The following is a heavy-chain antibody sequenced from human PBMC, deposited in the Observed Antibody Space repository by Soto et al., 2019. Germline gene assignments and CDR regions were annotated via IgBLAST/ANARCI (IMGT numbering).Heavy chain of an antibody. Sequence: PSETLSLTCAVSGDSISSGKWWSWVRQPPGKGLEWIGEIHHSGRTNYNPSLKSRVTILVEKSKNQVSLELSSMTAADTAVYYCARGGDWQFDYWGQGP. CDR3: ARGGDWQFDY. D-gene: IGHD2-21*02. V-gene: IGHV4-4*02. CDR2: IHHSGRT. J-gene: IGHJ4*02. CDR1: GDSISSGKW.